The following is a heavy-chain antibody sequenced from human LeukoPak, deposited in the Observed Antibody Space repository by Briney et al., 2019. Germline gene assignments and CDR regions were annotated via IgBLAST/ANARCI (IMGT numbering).Heavy chain of an antibody. J-gene: IGHJ4*02. CDR3: ARGDRGYYYDSSGYYQPFDY. V-gene: IGHV4-39*07. Sequence: SETLSLTCTVSGGSISSSSYYWGWIRQPPGKGLEWIGSIYYSGSTYYNPSLKGRVTISVDTSKNQFSLKLSSVTAADTAVYYCARGDRGYYYDSSGYYQPFDYWGQGTLVTVSS. CDR2: IYYSGST. CDR1: GGSISSSSYY. D-gene: IGHD3-22*01.